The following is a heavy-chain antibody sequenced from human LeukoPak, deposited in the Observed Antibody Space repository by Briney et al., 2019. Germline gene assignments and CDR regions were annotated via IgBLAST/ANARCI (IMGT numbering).Heavy chain of an antibody. Sequence: ASVKVSCKASGYTFTSYYLHWVRQAPGQGLEWMGIINPSGGSTSYAQKFQGRVTMTRDTSTSTVYMELSSLRSEDTAVYYCARGRETATIPGVYYYYMDVWGKGTTVTVSS. V-gene: IGHV1-46*03. CDR1: GYTFTSYY. CDR3: ARGRETATIPGVYYYYMDV. CDR2: INPSGGST. J-gene: IGHJ6*03. D-gene: IGHD5-24*01.